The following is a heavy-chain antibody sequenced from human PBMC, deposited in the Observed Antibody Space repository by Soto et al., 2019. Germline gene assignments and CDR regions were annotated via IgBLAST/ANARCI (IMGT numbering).Heavy chain of an antibody. J-gene: IGHJ4*02. CDR3: VKDRYIDY. CDR1: GFTISSYA. V-gene: IGHV3-64D*06. CDR2: ISSNGGST. Sequence: GGSLRLSCSVSGFTISSYAMHWVRQAPGKGLEYVSSISSNGGSTYYADSVKGRSTISRDNSKNILNLQMSSLRADDTAVYYCVKDRYIDYWGQGTLVTVSS.